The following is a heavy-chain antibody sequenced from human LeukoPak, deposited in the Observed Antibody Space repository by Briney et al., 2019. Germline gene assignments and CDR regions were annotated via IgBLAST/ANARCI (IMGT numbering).Heavy chain of an antibody. CDR1: GFTFSSYA. D-gene: IGHD6-13*01. CDR2: ISGSGGT. J-gene: IGHJ4*02. V-gene: IGHV3-23*01. CDR3: AKKGLASAGRPPYFDY. Sequence: GGSLRLSCAASGFTFSSYAMNWVRQAPGKGLEWVSAISGSGGTYYADSVKGRFTISRDNSKNTLYLQMNNLRAEDTALYYCAKKGLASAGRPPYFDYWGQGALVTVPS.